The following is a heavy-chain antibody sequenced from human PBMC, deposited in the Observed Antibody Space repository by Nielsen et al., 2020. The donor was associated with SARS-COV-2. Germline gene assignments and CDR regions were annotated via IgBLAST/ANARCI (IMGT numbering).Heavy chain of an antibody. CDR3: ARDRVVDIYYYYMDV. V-gene: IGHV3-48*01. J-gene: IGHJ6*03. D-gene: IGHD5-12*01. Sequence: GESLKISCAASGFTFSSYSMNWVRQAPGKGLEWVSYISSSSSTIYYADSVKGRFTISRDNAKNSLYLQMNSLRAEDTAVYYCARDRVVDIYYYYMDVWGKGTTVTVSS. CDR2: ISSSSSTI. CDR1: GFTFSSYS.